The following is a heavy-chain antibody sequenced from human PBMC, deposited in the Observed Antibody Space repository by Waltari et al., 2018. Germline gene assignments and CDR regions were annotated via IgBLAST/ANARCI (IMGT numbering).Heavy chain of an antibody. CDR3: ARLAPKTYRSPVPGRDYYYGLDV. CDR2: INGDGSTS. CDR1: GFTYSNHW. V-gene: IGHV3-74*01. Sequence: EEQLVESGGGLVQPGDSLRLSCAASGFTYSNHWMHLVRQAPGKGLVWVSRINGDGSTSNYADSVKGRFTISRDNTKKTLYLQMKRLRVEDTAVYYCARLAPKTYRSPVPGRDYYYGLDVWGQGTTVTVSS. D-gene: IGHD6-13*01. J-gene: IGHJ6*02.